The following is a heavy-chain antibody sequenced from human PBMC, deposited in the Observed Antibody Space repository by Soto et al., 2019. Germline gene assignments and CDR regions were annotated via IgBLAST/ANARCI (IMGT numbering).Heavy chain of an antibody. D-gene: IGHD6-13*01. CDR3: ASVTAGGTRVY. CDR2: IYNSGRT. CDR1: GDSISSSHY. Sequence: QVQLQESGPGLVKPSETLSLTCTVSGDSISSSHYWSWIRQPPGKGLEWIGYIYNSGRTNYNPSLKSRVTLSVDTSKNQFSLKLTSVTAADTAVYYCASVTAGGTRVYWGQGTLVTVSS. J-gene: IGHJ4*02. V-gene: IGHV4-59*11.